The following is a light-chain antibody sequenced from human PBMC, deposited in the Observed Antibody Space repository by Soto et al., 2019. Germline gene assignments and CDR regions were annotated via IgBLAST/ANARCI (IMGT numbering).Light chain of an antibody. CDR3: QQSYSTTWT. CDR2: AAP. Sequence: DIQMTQSPSSLSASVGGRVTITCRASQGISTYLNWYQQKPGKAPKLLIYAAPSLQSGVPSRFSGSGSETDFTLTISSLQPEDFATYSCQQSYSTTWTFGQGTKVDIK. J-gene: IGKJ1*01. V-gene: IGKV1-39*01. CDR1: QGISTY.